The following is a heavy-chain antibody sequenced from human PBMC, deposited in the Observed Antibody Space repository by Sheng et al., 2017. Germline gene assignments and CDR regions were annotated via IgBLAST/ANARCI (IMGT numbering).Heavy chain of an antibody. CDR1: GGSFSGYY. V-gene: IGHV4-34*01. CDR2: INHSGST. CDR3: ARTSRENFDY. J-gene: IGHJ4*02. Sequence: QVQLQQWGAGLLKPSETLSLTCAVYGGSFSGYYWSWIRQPPGKGLEWIGEINHSGSTNYNPSLKSRVTISVDTSKNQFSLKLSSVTAADTAVYYCARTSRENFDYWGQGTLVTVSS.